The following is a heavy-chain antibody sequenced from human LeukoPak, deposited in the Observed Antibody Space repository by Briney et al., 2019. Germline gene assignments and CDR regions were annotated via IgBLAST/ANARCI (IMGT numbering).Heavy chain of an antibody. CDR2: IIPILGIA. CDR3: AREIDSSGYSQIDY. D-gene: IGHD3-22*01. V-gene: IGHV1-69*04. CDR1: GGTFSSYA. J-gene: IGHJ4*02. Sequence: GSSVKVSCKASGGTFSSYAISWVRQAPGQGLEWMGRIIPILGIANYAQKFQGRVTITADKSTSTAYMELSSLRSEGTAVYYCAREIDSSGYSQIDYWGQGTLVTVS.